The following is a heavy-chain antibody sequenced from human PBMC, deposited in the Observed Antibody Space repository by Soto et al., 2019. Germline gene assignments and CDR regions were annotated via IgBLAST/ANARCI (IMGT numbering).Heavy chain of an antibody. CDR2: IYHSGST. Sequence: SETLSLTCAVSGGSISSSNWWSWVRQPPGKGLEWIGEIYHSGSTNYNPPLKSRVTIAVDKSKKQFSLKLSSVTAADTAVYYCARDKGGDIVVVPAAIQDHYYYYGMDVWGQGTTVTVSS. J-gene: IGHJ6*02. D-gene: IGHD2-2*02. V-gene: IGHV4-4*02. CDR1: GGSISSSNW. CDR3: ARDKGGDIVVVPAAIQDHYYYYGMDV.